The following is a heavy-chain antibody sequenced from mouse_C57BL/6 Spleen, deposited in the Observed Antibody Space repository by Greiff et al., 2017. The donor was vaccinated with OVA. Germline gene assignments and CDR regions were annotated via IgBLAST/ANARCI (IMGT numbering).Heavy chain of an antibody. D-gene: IGHD2-5*01. J-gene: IGHJ4*01. Sequence: EVQLQESGGDLVKPGGSLKLSCAASGFTFSSYGMSWVRQTPDKRLEWVATISSGGSYTYYPDSVKGRFTISRDNAKNTLYLQMSSLKSEDTAMYYCASPSYYSNYEDAMDYWGQGTSVTVSS. CDR3: ASPSYYSNYEDAMDY. CDR2: ISSGGSYT. CDR1: GFTFSSYG. V-gene: IGHV5-6*01.